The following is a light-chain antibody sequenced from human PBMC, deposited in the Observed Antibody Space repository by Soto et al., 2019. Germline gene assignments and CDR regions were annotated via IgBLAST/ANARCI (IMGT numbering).Light chain of an antibody. CDR3: NSFTTSSTYV. J-gene: IGLJ1*01. CDR2: EVN. Sequence: QSVLTQPASVSGSPGQSITISCTGTSSDIGSYNRVSWYQQPPGTAPKLIIYEVNNRPSGVPDRFSGSKSGNTASLTISGLQAEDXADYYCNSFTTSSTYVFGTGTKLTVL. V-gene: IGLV2-18*02. CDR1: SSDIGSYNR.